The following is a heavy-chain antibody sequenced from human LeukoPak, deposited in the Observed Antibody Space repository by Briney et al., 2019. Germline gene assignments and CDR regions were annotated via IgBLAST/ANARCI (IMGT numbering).Heavy chain of an antibody. CDR3: AKDKSKLTMVRGDDI. CDR2: ISGSGGST. V-gene: IGHV3-23*01. CDR1: GFTFSSYA. Sequence: GGSLRLSCAASGFTFSSYAMSWVRQAPGKGLEWVSAISGSGGSTYYADSVKGRFTISRDNTKNTLYLQMNSLRAEDTAVYYCAKDKSKLTMVRGDDIWGQGTMVTVSS. J-gene: IGHJ3*02. D-gene: IGHD3-10*01.